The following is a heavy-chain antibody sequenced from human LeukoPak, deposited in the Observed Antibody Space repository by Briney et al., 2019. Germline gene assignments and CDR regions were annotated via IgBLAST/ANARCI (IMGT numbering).Heavy chain of an antibody. Sequence: SETLSLTCTVSGGSISSSSYYWGWIRQPPGKGLEWIGSIYYSGSTYYNPSLKSRVTISVDTSKNQFSLKLSSVTAADTAVYYCARLVVPAAMSPKGLYYFHYWGQGTLVTVSS. CDR2: IYYSGST. CDR1: GGSISSSSYY. D-gene: IGHD2-2*01. CDR3: ARLVVPAAMSPKGLYYFHY. V-gene: IGHV4-39*01. J-gene: IGHJ4*02.